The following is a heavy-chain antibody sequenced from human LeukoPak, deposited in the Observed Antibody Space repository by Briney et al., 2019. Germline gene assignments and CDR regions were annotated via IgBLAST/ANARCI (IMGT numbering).Heavy chain of an antibody. J-gene: IGHJ5*02. D-gene: IGHD5-18*01. V-gene: IGHV4-59*11. Sequence: SSETLSLTCTVSGGSISSHHWSWIRQPPGKGLEWIGYIYYSGSTNYNPSLKSRVTISVDTSKNQFSLKLSSVTAADTAVYYCARTDTAMAASDWFDPWGQGTLVTVSS. CDR3: ARTDTAMAASDWFDP. CDR2: IYYSGST. CDR1: GGSISSHH.